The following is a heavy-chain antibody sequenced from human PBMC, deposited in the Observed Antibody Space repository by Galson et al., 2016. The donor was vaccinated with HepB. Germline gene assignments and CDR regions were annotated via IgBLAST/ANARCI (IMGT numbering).Heavy chain of an antibody. V-gene: IGHV6-1*01. D-gene: IGHD5-12*01. CDR3: ARVRSGYSGYANPYYYGMDV. CDR1: GDSVSSNSAT. Sequence: CAISGDSVSSNSATWNWIRQSPSRGLEWLGRTYYRSKWYNDYALSVKSRITINTDTSKNQFSLQLNSVTPEDTAVYYCARVRSGYSGYANPYYYGMDVWGQGTTVTVS. CDR2: TYYRSKWYN. J-gene: IGHJ6*02.